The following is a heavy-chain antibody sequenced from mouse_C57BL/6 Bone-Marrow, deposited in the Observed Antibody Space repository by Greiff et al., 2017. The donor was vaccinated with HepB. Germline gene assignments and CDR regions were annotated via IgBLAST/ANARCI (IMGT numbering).Heavy chain of an antibody. CDR2: INPNNGGT. J-gene: IGHJ3*01. V-gene: IGHV1-26*01. CDR1: GYTFTDYY. CDR3: ASPMINYDYVAWFAY. D-gene: IGHD2-4*01. Sequence: EVQLQQSGPELVKPGASVKISCKASGYTFTDYYMNWVKQSHGKSLEWIGDINPNNGGTSYNQKFKGKATLTVDKSSSTAYMELRSLTSEDSAVYYCASPMINYDYVAWFAYWGQGTRVTVSA.